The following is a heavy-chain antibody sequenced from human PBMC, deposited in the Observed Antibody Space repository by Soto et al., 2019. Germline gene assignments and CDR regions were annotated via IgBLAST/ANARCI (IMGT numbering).Heavy chain of an antibody. V-gene: IGHV6-1*01. J-gene: IGHJ5*02. CDR3: SRGRSTSKYYP. CDR1: GDSVSSNSAA. Sequence: PSQTLSLTCAISGDSVSSNSAAWNWFRQSPSRGLEWLGRTYYRSKWSSDYEVSVKSRIRINPDTSKNQFSLQLNSVTPEDAAVYFCSRGRSTSKYYPWGQGNLVTVSS. CDR2: TYYRSKWSS. D-gene: IGHD2-2*01.